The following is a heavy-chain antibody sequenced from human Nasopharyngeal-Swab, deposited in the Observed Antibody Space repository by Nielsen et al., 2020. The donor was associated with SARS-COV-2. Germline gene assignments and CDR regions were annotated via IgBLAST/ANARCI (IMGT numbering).Heavy chain of an antibody. CDR1: GFTFSSYW. CDR2: IKHDGSEK. J-gene: IGHJ4*02. Sequence: GESLKISCAASGFTFSSYWMTWVRQAPGKGLEWVANIKHDGSEKNYVDSVKGRFTISRDNAKNLLFLQMSNLRADDTAVYYCTRDPYSTPPDYWGQGTLVTVSS. CDR3: TRDPYSTPPDY. V-gene: IGHV3-7*01. D-gene: IGHD6-13*01.